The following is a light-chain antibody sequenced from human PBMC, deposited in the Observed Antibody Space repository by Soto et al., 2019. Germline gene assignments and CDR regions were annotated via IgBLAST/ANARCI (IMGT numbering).Light chain of an antibody. V-gene: IGKV3D-20*01. CDR1: QSVSSY. CDR2: DAS. J-gene: IGKJ5*01. Sequence: IVLTQSPPTLTLYQGQRATLCCRASQSVSSYLAWYQQKPRLAPRLLXYDASSRATGIPDRFSGSGSATDFSLTISRLEPQDFAVYYCQQYGSSPPITFGQGTRLEIK. CDR3: QQYGSSPPIT.